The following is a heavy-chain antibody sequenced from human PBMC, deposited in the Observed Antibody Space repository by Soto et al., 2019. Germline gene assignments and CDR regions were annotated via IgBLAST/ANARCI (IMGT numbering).Heavy chain of an antibody. D-gene: IGHD6-25*01. CDR2: ISWDSGSI. CDR1: GFSFDNYA. J-gene: IGHJ4*02. V-gene: IGHV3-9*01. Sequence: GGSLRLSCAASGFSFDNYALHWVRQAPGKGLEWVSGISWDSGSIDYADSVTGRFTISRDNARNSLYLRMSSLRPEGTALYYCAKDAAYYFDYWGQGTLVTVSS. CDR3: AKDAAYYFDY.